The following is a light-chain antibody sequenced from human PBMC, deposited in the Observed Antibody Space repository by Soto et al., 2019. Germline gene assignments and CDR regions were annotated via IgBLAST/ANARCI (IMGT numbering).Light chain of an antibody. Sequence: QSVLTQPASVSGSPGQSITISCTGTSSDVGSYNLVCRYQQHPGKAPKLMIYEVSKRPSGVSNRFSGSKSGNTASLTISGLQAEDEADYYCCSYAGSSTLAFGGGTKVTVL. J-gene: IGLJ3*02. V-gene: IGLV2-23*02. CDR3: CSYAGSSTLA. CDR2: EVS. CDR1: SSDVGSYNL.